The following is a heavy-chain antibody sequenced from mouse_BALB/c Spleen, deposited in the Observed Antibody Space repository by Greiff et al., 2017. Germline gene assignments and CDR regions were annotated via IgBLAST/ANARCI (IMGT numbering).Heavy chain of an antibody. CDR2: INPSTGYT. V-gene: IGHV1-7*01. CDR3: ARNGYYHY. D-gene: IGHD2-3*01. CDR1: GYTFTSYW. J-gene: IGHJ2*01. Sequence: QVHVKQSGAELAKPGASVKMSCKASGYTFTSYWMHWVKQRPGQGLEWIGYINPSTGYTEYNQKFKDKATLTADKSSSTAYMQLSSLTSEDSAVYYCARNGYYHYWGQGTTLTVSS.